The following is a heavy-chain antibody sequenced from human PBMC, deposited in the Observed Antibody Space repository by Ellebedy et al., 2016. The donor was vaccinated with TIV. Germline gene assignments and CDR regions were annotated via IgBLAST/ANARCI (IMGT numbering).Heavy chain of an antibody. CDR1: GFTFSSYG. CDR3: AKDDQYCSSTSCYIGYYHYYMDV. Sequence: GESLKISCAASGFTFSSYGMHWVRQAPGKGLEWVAVISYDGSNKYYADSVKGRFTISRDNSKNTLYLQMNSLRAEDTAVYYCAKDDQYCSSTSCYIGYYHYYMDVWGKGTTVTVSS. CDR2: ISYDGSNK. J-gene: IGHJ6*03. V-gene: IGHV3-30*18. D-gene: IGHD2-2*02.